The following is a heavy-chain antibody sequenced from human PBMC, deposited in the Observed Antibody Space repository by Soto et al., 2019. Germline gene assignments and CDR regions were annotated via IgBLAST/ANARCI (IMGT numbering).Heavy chain of an antibody. D-gene: IGHD3-9*01. V-gene: IGHV4-30-2*01. CDR1: GGSISSGGYS. J-gene: IGHJ5*02. Sequence: QLQLQESGSGLVKPSQTLSLTCAVSGGSISSGGYSWSWIRQPPGKGLEWIGYIYHSGSTYYNPSLKSRVTMSVDRSKNQFSLKLSSVTAADTAVYYCARTLDFPYNWFDPWGQGTLVTVSS. CDR3: ARTLDFPYNWFDP. CDR2: IYHSGST.